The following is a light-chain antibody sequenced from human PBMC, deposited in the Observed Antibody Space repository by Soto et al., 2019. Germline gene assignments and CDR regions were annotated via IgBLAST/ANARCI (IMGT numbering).Light chain of an antibody. V-gene: IGLV1-40*01. CDR2: DVS. CDR1: SSNIGAGYD. CDR3: CSYAGSYTFV. J-gene: IGLJ1*01. Sequence: QSVLTQPPSVSGAPGQRVTISCTGSSSNIGAGYDVHWYQQRPGTAPKLMIYDVSKRPSGVPDRFSGSKSGNTASLTISGLQAEDGADYYCCSYAGSYTFVFGSGTKVTAL.